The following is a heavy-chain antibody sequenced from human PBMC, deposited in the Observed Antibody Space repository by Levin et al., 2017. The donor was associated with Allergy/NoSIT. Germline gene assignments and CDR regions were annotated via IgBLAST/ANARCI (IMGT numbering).Heavy chain of an antibody. CDR1: GYTFTSYG. Sequence: PGESLKISCKASGYTFTSYGISWVRQAPGQGLEWMGWISANNGNTNYAQKLQDRVTMTTDTSTSTAYMELRSRRSDDTAVYYCARALPGDFDYWGQGTLVTVSP. CDR2: ISANNGNT. J-gene: IGHJ4*02. V-gene: IGHV1-18*01. CDR3: ARALPGDFDY.